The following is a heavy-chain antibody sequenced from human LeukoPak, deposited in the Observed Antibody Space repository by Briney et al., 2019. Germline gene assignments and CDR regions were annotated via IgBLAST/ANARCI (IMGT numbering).Heavy chain of an antibody. CDR2: IGGDGRT. Sequence: GRSLRLSCAASGFTVSTNAMSWVRQAPGRGLEWISGIGGDGRTHYADSVRGRFTISRDNSKNTVHLQMNSLRVDDTAVYYCAKDLSWWAAVDFWGQGILVTVSS. V-gene: IGHV3-23*01. CDR1: GFTVSTNA. D-gene: IGHD2-15*01. J-gene: IGHJ4*02. CDR3: AKDLSWWAAVDF.